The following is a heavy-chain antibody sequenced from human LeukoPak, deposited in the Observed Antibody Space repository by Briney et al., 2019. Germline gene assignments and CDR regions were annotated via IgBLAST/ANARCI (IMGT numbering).Heavy chain of an antibody. J-gene: IGHJ5*02. Sequence: SETLSLTCTVSGGSISSYYWSWIRQPPGKGLERIGYIYYSGSTNYNPSLKSRVTISVDTSKNQFSLKLSSVTAADTAVYYCARDADGWFDPWGQGTLVTVSS. CDR2: IYYSGST. V-gene: IGHV4-59*01. CDR3: ARDADGWFDP. D-gene: IGHD5-24*01. CDR1: GGSISSYY.